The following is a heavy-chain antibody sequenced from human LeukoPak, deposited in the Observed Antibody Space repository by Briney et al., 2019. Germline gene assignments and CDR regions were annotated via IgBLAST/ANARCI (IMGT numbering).Heavy chain of an antibody. CDR3: ATDDLLVGAKGAFDI. D-gene: IGHD1-26*01. CDR2: FDPEDGET. Sequence: AXVKVSCKVSGYTLTELSMHWVRQAPGKGLEWMGGFDPEDGETIYAQKFQGRVTMTEDTSTDTAYMELSSLRSEDTAVYYCATDDLLVGAKGAFDIWGQGTMVTVSS. J-gene: IGHJ3*02. CDR1: GYTLTELS. V-gene: IGHV1-24*01.